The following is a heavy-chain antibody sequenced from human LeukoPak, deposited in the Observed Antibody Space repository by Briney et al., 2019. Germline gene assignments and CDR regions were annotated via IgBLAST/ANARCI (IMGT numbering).Heavy chain of an antibody. CDR3: AKDLLTTVTTAGH. CDR2: ISGSGGST. CDR1: GFTFSNYA. V-gene: IGHV3-23*01. Sequence: GGSLRLSCAAPGFTFSNYAMNWVRQAPGKGLEWVSTISGSGGSTYYADSVKGRFTISRDNSKNMLYLQMDSLRAEDTAVYYCAKDLLTTVTTAGHWGQGTLVTVSS. D-gene: IGHD4-11*01. J-gene: IGHJ4*02.